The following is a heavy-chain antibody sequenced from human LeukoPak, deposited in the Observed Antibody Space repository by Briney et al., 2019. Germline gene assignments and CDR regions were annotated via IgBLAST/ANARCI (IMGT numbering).Heavy chain of an antibody. J-gene: IGHJ4*02. CDR1: GFTFSSHW. CDR2: IEQGGSEK. CDR3: ARLSRTSVFDY. V-gene: IGHV3-7*01. D-gene: IGHD2/OR15-2a*01. Sequence: PGGSLRLSCAASGFTFSSHWMSWVRQAPGKGLEGVANIEQGGSEKHYVDSVKGRFTISRDNARSSSYLQMNSLRAEDTAVYYCARLSRTSVFDYWGQGILVTVSS.